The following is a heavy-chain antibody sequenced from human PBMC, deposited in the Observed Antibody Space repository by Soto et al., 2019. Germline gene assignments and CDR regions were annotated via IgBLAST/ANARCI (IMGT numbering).Heavy chain of an antibody. V-gene: IGHV3-23*01. CDR1: GFTFSSYA. CDR3: AKXEREPAPRRPSPEYFQH. Sequence: PGGSLRLSCAASGFTFSSYAMSWVRQAPGKGLEWVSAISGSGGSTYYADSVKGRFTISRDNSKNTLYLQMNSLRAEDTAVYYCAKXEREPAPRRPSPEYFQHWGQGTLVTVSS. CDR2: ISGSGGST. D-gene: IGHD1-26*01. J-gene: IGHJ1*01.